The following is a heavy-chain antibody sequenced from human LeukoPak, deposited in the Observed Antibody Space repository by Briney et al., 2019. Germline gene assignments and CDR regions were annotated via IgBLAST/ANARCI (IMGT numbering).Heavy chain of an antibody. J-gene: IGHJ1*01. CDR3: AGSTVTRLAEYFQH. CDR1: GGTFSSYA. CDR2: IIPIFGTA. V-gene: IGHV1-69*01. Sequence: SVKVSXKASGGTFSSYAISWVRQAPGQGLEWMGGIIPIFGTANYAQKFQGRVTITADESTSTAYMELSSLRSEDTAVFYCAGSTVTRLAEYFQHWGQGTLVTVSS. D-gene: IGHD4-17*01.